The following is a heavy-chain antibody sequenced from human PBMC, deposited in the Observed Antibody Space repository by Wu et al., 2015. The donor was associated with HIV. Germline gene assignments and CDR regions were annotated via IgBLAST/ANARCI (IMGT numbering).Heavy chain of an antibody. CDR1: GGGFNSYA. D-gene: IGHD3-9*01. V-gene: IGHV1-69*05. Sequence: QVQLVQSGPEVKNPGSSVKVSCKASGGGFNSYAISWVRQAPGQGLEWMGGVIPVIGTPNFSQKFQGRVTITSDESTATVYMEMSTLRSEDTAVYYCARGLRDILTGYYSAFDYVGPGNTGHHLL. CDR3: ARGLRDILTGYYSAFDY. J-gene: IGHJ4*02. CDR2: VIPVIGTP.